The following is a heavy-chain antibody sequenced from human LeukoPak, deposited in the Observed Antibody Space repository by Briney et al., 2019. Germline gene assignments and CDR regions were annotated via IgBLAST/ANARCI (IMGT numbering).Heavy chain of an antibody. Sequence: SETLSLTCTVSGGSISSGTYYWSWIRQPAGKGLEWIARIYNSGSTSYNPSLKSRVTISMDTSKNQFSLKLSSVTPADTAVYYCARGRDDDVWGSYPTCFDYWGQGALVTVSS. CDR1: GGSISSGTYY. D-gene: IGHD3-16*02. CDR2: IYNSGST. J-gene: IGHJ4*02. V-gene: IGHV4-61*02. CDR3: ARGRDDDVWGSYPTCFDY.